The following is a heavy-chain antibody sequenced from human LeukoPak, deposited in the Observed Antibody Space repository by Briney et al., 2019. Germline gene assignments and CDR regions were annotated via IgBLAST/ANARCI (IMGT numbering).Heavy chain of an antibody. J-gene: IGHJ6*02. V-gene: IGHV5-51*01. D-gene: IGHD6-6*01. CDR1: GYSFTSYW. Sequence: GESLKISCNGSGYSFTSYWIGWVRPVPGKGLEWIGIIYPGDSDTRHSPSFQGQVTISADKSISTAYLQWSSLKASDTAMYYCAKYMGSTSYYYYGMDVWGQGTTVTVSS. CDR3: AKYMGSTSYYYYGMDV. CDR2: IYPGDSDT.